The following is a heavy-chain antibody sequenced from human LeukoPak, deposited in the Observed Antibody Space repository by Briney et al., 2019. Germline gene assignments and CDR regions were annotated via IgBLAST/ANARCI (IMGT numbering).Heavy chain of an antibody. Sequence: PGGSLRLSCAASGFTFSSYWMSWVRQAPGKGLEWVANIKQDGSEKYYVDSVKGRFTISRDNAKNSLYLQMNSLRAEDTAVYYCAREDSVSYGYFPASYWGQGTLVTVSS. CDR2: IKQDGSEK. J-gene: IGHJ4*02. V-gene: IGHV3-7*03. CDR3: AREDSVSYGYFPASY. CDR1: GFTFSSYW. D-gene: IGHD5-18*01.